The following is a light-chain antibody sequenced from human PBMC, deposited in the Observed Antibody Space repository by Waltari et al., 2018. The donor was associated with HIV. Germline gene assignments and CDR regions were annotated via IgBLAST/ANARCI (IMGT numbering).Light chain of an antibody. V-gene: IGKV1-33*01. CDR1: QDIRNF. CDR2: DAS. Sequence: DIQMTQSPSSLSASVGDRGTISCQASQDIRNFLNWYQQKPGKAPKLLIYDASNLGTGVPSRFSGSGSGTDFTCTIYNLQPEDVATYYCQQYDNLPLTFGPGTKVDIK. CDR3: QQYDNLPLT. J-gene: IGKJ3*01.